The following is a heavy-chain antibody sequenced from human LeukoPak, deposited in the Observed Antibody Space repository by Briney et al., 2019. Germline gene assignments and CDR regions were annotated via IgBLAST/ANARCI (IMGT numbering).Heavy chain of an antibody. Sequence: SETLSLTCAVSGGSISSSDNHWAWIRQSPGKGLEWIGTISHSGSTYYNPSLKSRITISVDTSKNQFSLKLSSVTAADTAVYYCARLTKNDSGSFRFGKKKRGYMDVWGKGTTVTISS. V-gene: IGHV4-39*07. CDR2: ISHSGST. J-gene: IGHJ6*03. CDR1: GGSISSSDNH. CDR3: ARLTKNDSGSFRFGKKKRGYMDV. D-gene: IGHD3-10*01.